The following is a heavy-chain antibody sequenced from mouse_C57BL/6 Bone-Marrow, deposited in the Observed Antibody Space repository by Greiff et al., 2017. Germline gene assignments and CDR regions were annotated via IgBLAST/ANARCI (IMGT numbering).Heavy chain of an antibody. CDR3: ARGHYSSSLIGAMDY. V-gene: IGHV1-64*01. J-gene: IGHJ4*01. Sequence: QVQLQQPGAELVKPGASVKLSCKASGYTFTSYWMHWVKQRPGQGLEWIGMIHPNSGSTNYNEKFKSKATLTVDKSSSTAYMQLSSLTSEDSAVYYGARGHYSSSLIGAMDYWGQGTSVTVSS. D-gene: IGHD1-1*01. CDR2: IHPNSGST. CDR1: GYTFTSYW.